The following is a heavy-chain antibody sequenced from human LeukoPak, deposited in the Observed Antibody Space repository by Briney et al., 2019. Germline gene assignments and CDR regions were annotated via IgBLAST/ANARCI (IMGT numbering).Heavy chain of an antibody. D-gene: IGHD3-10*01. CDR3: ASRTMVRDY. CDR2: IYYSGST. J-gene: IGHJ4*02. CDR1: GVSISSGGYS. Sequence: SETLSLTCAVSGVSISSGGYSWGWIRQPPGKGLEWIGSIYYSGSTYYNPSLKSRVTISVDTSKNQFSLKLSSVTAADTAVYYCASRTMVRDYWGQGTLVTVSS. V-gene: IGHV4-39*01.